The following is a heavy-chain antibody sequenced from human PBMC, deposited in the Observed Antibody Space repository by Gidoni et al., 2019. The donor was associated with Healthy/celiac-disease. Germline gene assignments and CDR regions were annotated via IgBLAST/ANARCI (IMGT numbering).Heavy chain of an antibody. V-gene: IGHV1-58*02. D-gene: IGHD2-15*01. CDR1: GFTSTSSA. CDR3: AAATVVTPSAFDI. CDR2: IVVGSCNT. J-gene: IGHJ3*02. Sequence: QLQLVQSVREVKKPGTSVKVSCKASGFTSTSSAMQWVRQARGQRLEGIGWIVVGSCNTNYAQKFQERVTITRDMSTSTAYMGLSGLGSEVTAVYYGAAATVVTPSAFDIWGQGTLVTVSS.